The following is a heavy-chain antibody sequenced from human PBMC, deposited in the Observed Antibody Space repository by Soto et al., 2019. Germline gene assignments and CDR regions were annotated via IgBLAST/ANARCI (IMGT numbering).Heavy chain of an antibody. CDR3: ARDPFDCGDDCSSNY. V-gene: IGHV3-64D*06. CDR2: ITSSGATT. J-gene: IGHJ4*02. Sequence: GGSLRLSCSTSGFTFNSYARHWVRQAPGKGLEYLSAITSSGATTYYADSVKDRFTISRDNSKDTLYLQMGSLGLDDTAVYYCARDPFDCGDDCSSNYWGQGTRVTVSS. CDR1: GFTFNSYA. D-gene: IGHD2-21*02.